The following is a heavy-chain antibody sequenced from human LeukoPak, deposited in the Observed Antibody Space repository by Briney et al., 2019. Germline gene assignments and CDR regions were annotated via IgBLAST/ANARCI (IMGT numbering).Heavy chain of an antibody. CDR1: GGTFSSYA. Sequence: SVKVSCKASGGTFSSYAISWVRQAPGQGLEWMGGIIPIFGTANYAQKFQGRVTITADESTSTAYMELSSLRSEDTAVYYCASDKRRITMVRGHYYGMDVWGQGTTVTVSS. CDR2: IIPIFGTA. J-gene: IGHJ6*02. D-gene: IGHD3-10*01. V-gene: IGHV1-69*13. CDR3: ASDKRRITMVRGHYYGMDV.